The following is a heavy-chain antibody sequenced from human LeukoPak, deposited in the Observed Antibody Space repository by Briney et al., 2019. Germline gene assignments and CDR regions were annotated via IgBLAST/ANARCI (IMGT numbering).Heavy chain of an antibody. CDR1: GYTFTSYA. Sequence: ASVKVSCTASGYTFTSYAMHWVRQAPGQRLEWMGWINAGNGNTKYSQKFQGRVTITRDTSASTAYMELSSLRSEDTAVYYCATGDSGYYYFDYWGQGTLVTVSS. CDR3: ATGDSGYYYFDY. D-gene: IGHD3-22*01. CDR2: INAGNGNT. J-gene: IGHJ4*02. V-gene: IGHV1-3*01.